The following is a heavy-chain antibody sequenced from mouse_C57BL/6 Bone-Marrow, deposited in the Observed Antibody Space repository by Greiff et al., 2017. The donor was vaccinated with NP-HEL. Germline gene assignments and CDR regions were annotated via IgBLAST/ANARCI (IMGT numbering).Heavy chain of an antibody. CDR1: GFTFSDAW. V-gene: IGHV6-6*01. J-gene: IGHJ4*01. Sequence: EVMLVESGGGLVQPGGSMKLSCAASGFTFSDAWMDWVRQSPEKGLEWVAEIRNKANNHATYYAESVKGRFTISRDDSKSSVYLQMNSLRAEDTGIYYCTRSPLWLRHAMDYWGQGTSVTVSS. D-gene: IGHD2-2*01. CDR3: TRSPLWLRHAMDY. CDR2: IRNKANNHAT.